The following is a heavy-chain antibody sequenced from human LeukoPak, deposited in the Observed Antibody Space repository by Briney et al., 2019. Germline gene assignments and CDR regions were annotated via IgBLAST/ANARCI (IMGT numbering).Heavy chain of an antibody. CDR3: ARSRGYTYDLSPFDY. Sequence: SETLSLTCAVSVGSISRHSWSWIRQPPGEGLEWIGYINYIGSTNYNPSLKSRVTISVDTSKNQFSLKLSSVTAADTAVYYCARSRGYTYDLSPFDYWGQGTLVTVSS. CDR2: INYIGST. V-gene: IGHV4-59*11. CDR1: VGSISRHS. J-gene: IGHJ4*02. D-gene: IGHD5-18*01.